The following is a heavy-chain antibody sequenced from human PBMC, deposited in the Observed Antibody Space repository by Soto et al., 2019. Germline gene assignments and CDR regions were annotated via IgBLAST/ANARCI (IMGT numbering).Heavy chain of an antibody. J-gene: IGHJ4*02. CDR1: GFTFSSCA. CDR3: AKAEVTVATPYYFDY. V-gene: IGHV3-30*18. Sequence: QVQLVESGGGVVQPGRSLRLSCAASGFTFSSCAMHWVRQAPGKGLEWVAVISYDGSNKYYADSVKGRFTISRDNSKNTLYLQMNSLRAEDTAVYYCAKAEVTVATPYYFDYWSQGTLVTVSS. D-gene: IGHD4-17*01. CDR2: ISYDGSNK.